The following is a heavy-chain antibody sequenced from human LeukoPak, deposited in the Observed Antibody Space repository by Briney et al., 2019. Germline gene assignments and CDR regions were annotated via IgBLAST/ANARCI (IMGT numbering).Heavy chain of an antibody. CDR1: GFTFSSYW. V-gene: IGHV3-7*04. J-gene: IGHJ4*02. D-gene: IGHD3-10*01. CDR3: VRESVYGSRSYYSY. Sequence: GGSLRLSCAASGFTFSSYWMTWVRQAPGKGLEWVANIKQDGSEKFYVDSVKGRFTISRDNAKSSLYLQMNSLRAEDTGVYFWVRESVYGSRSYYSYWGQGTLVTVSS. CDR2: IKQDGSEK.